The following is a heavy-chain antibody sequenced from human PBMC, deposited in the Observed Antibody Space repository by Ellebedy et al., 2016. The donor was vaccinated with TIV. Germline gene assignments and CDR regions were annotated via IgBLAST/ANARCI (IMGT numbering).Heavy chain of an antibody. V-gene: IGHV3-33*01. J-gene: IGHJ6*02. Sequence: PGGSLRLSCAASGFTFSSYGMHWVRQAPGKGLEWVAVIWYDGSNKYYADSVKGRFTISRDNSKNTLYLQMNSLRAEDTAVYYCARDHSVTTVYYYYYGMDVWGQGTTVTVSS. CDR2: IWYDGSNK. CDR3: ARDHSVTTVYYYYYGMDV. D-gene: IGHD4-17*01. CDR1: GFTFSSYG.